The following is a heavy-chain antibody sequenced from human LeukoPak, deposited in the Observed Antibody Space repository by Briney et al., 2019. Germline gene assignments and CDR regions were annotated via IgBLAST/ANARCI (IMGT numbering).Heavy chain of an antibody. V-gene: IGHV1-8*03. CDR2: MNPNSGNT. D-gene: IGHD6-25*01. CDR1: GYTFISYD. Sequence: GASVKVSCKASGYTFISYDINWVRQVTGQGLEWMGWMNPNSGNTGYAQKFQGRVTITRNTSISTAFMELSSLRSEDTAVYYCARRAAGNSYYYSMDVWGKGTTVTVSS. CDR3: ARRAAGNSYYYSMDV. J-gene: IGHJ6*03.